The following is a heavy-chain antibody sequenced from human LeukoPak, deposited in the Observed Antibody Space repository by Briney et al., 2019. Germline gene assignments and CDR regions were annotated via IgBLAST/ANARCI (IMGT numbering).Heavy chain of an antibody. CDR1: GYTFTSYD. J-gene: IGHJ6*03. D-gene: IGHD6-19*01. Sequence: ASVKVSCKASGYTFTSYDINWVRQAPGQGLEGMGWISAYNGNTNYAQKLQGRVTMTTDTSTSTAYMELRSLRSDDTAVYYCARAEGGWYHYYYYMDVWGKGTTVTVSS. V-gene: IGHV1-18*01. CDR2: ISAYNGNT. CDR3: ARAEGGWYHYYYYMDV.